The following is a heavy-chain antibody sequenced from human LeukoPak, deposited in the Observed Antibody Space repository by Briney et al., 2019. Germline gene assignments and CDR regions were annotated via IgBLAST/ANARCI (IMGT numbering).Heavy chain of an antibody. D-gene: IGHD1-1*01. J-gene: IGHJ4*02. CDR1: GFTFSSYY. Sequence: PGGSLRLSCAASGFTFSSYYMSWVRQAPGKGLEWVANIKQDGSEKYYVDSVKGRFTISRDNAKNLLYLQMNTLRAEDTAVYYCARDSTGPDYWGQGTLVTVSS. CDR3: ARDSTGPDY. V-gene: IGHV3-7*01. CDR2: IKQDGSEK.